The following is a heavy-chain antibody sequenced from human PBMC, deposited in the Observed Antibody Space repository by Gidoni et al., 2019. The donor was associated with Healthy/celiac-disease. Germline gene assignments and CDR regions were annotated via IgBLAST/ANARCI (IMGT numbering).Heavy chain of an antibody. V-gene: IGHV3-33*01. CDR3: ARKHGYSSGWYPLFDI. Sequence: QVQLVESGGGVVQPGRSLRLSCAASGFTFSSYGMHWVRQAPGKGLEWVAVIWYDGSNKYYADSVKGRFTISRDNSKNTLYLQMNSLRAEDTAVYYCARKHGYSSGWYPLFDIWGQGTMVTVSS. CDR2: IWYDGSNK. D-gene: IGHD6-19*01. J-gene: IGHJ3*02. CDR1: GFTFSSYG.